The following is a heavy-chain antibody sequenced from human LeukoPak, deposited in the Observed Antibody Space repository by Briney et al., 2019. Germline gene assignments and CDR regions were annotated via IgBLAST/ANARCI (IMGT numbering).Heavy chain of an antibody. CDR1: GGSISSYY. J-gene: IGHJ4*02. D-gene: IGHD3-16*01. Sequence: SETLSLTCTVSGGSISSYYWSGIRQPPGKELEWIAYTHYSGTTNYSPSLKSRVSVSVDTAKNQFSLNLSSVTASETAVYYCARYFGGSFDHWGQGTLVTVSA. V-gene: IGHV4-59*08. CDR2: THYSGTT. CDR3: ARYFGGSFDH.